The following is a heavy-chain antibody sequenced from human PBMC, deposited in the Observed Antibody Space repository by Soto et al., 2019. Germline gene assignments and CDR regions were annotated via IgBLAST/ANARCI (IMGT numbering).Heavy chain of an antibody. V-gene: IGHV3-15*01. J-gene: IGHJ1*01. CDR3: ARDLSTYYYDSSGVQH. CDR2: IKSKTDGGTT. Sequence: GGSLRLSCAASGFTFSNAWMSWVRWAPGKGLEWVGRIKSKTDGGTTDYAAPVKGRFTISRDDSKNTLYLQMNSLKTEDTAVYYCARDLSTYYYDSSGVQHWGQGT. CDR1: GFTFSNAW. D-gene: IGHD3-22*01.